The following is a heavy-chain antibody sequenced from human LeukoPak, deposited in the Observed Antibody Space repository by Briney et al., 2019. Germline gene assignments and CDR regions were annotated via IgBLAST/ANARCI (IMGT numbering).Heavy chain of an antibody. CDR3: ARGTGGHLFDY. D-gene: IGHD2-8*02. J-gene: IGHJ4*02. Sequence: ASLKLSCAASGFTFSSYWMHWVRQAPGKGLVWVSRINSDGSITNYADSVKGRFTISRDTATNTLYLQMNSLRAEDTAVYYCARGTGGHLFDYWGQGTLVTVSS. V-gene: IGHV3-74*01. CDR1: GFTFSSYW. CDR2: INSDGSIT.